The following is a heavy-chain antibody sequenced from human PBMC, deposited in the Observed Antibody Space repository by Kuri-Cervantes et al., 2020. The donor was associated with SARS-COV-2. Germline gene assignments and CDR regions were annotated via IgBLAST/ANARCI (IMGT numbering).Heavy chain of an antibody. CDR3: ARDNNWNYFVPVGAFDI. Sequence: SVMVSCKASGGTFSSYAISWVRQAPGQGLEWMGGIIPIFGTANYAQKFQGRVTITADESTSTAYMELSSLRSEDTAVYYCARDNNWNYFVPVGAFDIWGQGTMVTVSS. V-gene: IGHV1-69*13. J-gene: IGHJ3*02. CDR2: IIPIFGTA. CDR1: GGTFSSYA. D-gene: IGHD1-7*01.